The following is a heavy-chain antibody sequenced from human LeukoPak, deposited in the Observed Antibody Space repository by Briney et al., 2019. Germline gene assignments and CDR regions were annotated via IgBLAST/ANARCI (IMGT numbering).Heavy chain of an antibody. CDR2: IYHSGST. CDR3: AKVAPSDFDY. Sequence: PSETLSLTCAVSGYSISGGYYWGWIRQPPGKGLEWIGSIYHSGSTFYNPSLKSRVTISVDTSKNRFSLKLTSVTAADTAVYYCAKVAPSDFDYWGQGTLVTVSS. D-gene: IGHD2-15*01. V-gene: IGHV4-38-2*01. CDR1: GYSISGGYY. J-gene: IGHJ4*02.